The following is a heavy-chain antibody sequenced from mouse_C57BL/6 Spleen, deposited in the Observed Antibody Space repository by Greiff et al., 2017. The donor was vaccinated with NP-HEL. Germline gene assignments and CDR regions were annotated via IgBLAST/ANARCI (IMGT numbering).Heavy chain of an antibody. J-gene: IGHJ3*01. CDR3: ARQRAAQASWFAY. V-gene: IGHV5-6*01. CDR2: ISSGGSST. CDR1: GFTFSSYG. D-gene: IGHD3-2*02. Sequence: EVKVVESGGDLVKPGGSLKLSCAASGFTFSSYGMSWVRQTPDKRLEWVATISSGGSSTYYPDSVKGRFTISRDNAKNTLYLQRSSLKSEDTAMYYCARQRAAQASWFAYWGHGTLVTVSA.